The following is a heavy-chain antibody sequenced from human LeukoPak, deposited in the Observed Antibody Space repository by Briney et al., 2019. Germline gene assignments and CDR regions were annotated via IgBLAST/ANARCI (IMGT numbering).Heavy chain of an antibody. V-gene: IGHV3-23*01. D-gene: IGHD5-18*01. CDR3: ATYRQVLLPFES. Sequence: GGSLRLSCAASGFTFSSYAMSWVRQAPGKGLEWVSAISGSGGSTYYADSVRGRFTISRDNSKSTLFLQMNSLRAEDTAIYYCATYRQVLLPFESWGQGTLVTVSS. CDR2: ISGSGGST. J-gene: IGHJ4*02. CDR1: GFTFSSYA.